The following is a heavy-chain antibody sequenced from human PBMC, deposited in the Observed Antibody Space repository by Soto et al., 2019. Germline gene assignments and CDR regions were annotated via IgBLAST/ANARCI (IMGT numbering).Heavy chain of an antibody. D-gene: IGHD2-8*01. Sequence: QVQLVQSGAEVKKPGASVKVSCKASGYTFTSYAMHWVRQAPGQRVEWMGWINAANGNTKYSQKFQGRVTITRDTSASTAYMELSSLRSEDTAVYYCARTEIVLMVYAYYYYGMDVWGQGTTVTVSS. CDR1: GYTFTSYA. CDR2: INAANGNT. J-gene: IGHJ6*02. CDR3: ARTEIVLMVYAYYYYGMDV. V-gene: IGHV1-3*01.